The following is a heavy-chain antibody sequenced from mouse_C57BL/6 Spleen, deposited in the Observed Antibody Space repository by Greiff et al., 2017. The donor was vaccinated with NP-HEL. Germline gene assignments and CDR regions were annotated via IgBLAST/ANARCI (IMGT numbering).Heavy chain of an antibody. CDR1: GYTFTSYW. V-gene: IGHV1-61*01. J-gene: IGHJ3*01. CDR2: IYPSDSET. CDR3: ARRDSSGYFFAY. D-gene: IGHD3-2*02. Sequence: QVQLQQPVAELVRPGSSVKLSCKASGYTFTSYWMDWVKQRPGQGLEWIGNIYPSDSETHYNQKFKDKATLTVDKSSSTAYMQLSSLTSEDSAVYYCARRDSSGYFFAYWGQGTLVTVSA.